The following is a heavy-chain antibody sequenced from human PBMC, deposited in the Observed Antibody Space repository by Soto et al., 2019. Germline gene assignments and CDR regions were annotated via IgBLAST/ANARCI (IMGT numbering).Heavy chain of an antibody. CDR1: GFTFRSDG. CDR2: VWYDGSNK. V-gene: IGHV3-30*02. CDR3: AKGIRPRRSSGWQYYYYYGMDV. J-gene: IGHJ6*02. Sequence: GGSLRRSCAASGFTFRSDGMHGVRQAPGKGLGWVAVVWYDGSNKYYACPAKGRFTTSRANSTNTLYLQMNSLRAQDTAVYYCAKGIRPRRSSGWQYYYYYGMDVWGQGTTVTVSS. D-gene: IGHD6-19*01.